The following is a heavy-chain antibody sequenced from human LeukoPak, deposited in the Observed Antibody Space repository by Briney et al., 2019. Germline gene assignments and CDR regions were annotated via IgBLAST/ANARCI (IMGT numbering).Heavy chain of an antibody. J-gene: IGHJ3*02. CDR3: AKDIKANSGSYPGAFDI. Sequence: GGSLRLSCAASGFTFDDYAMHWVRQAPGKGLEWVSGISWNSGSIGYADSVKGRFTISRDNAKNSLYLQMNSLRAEDTALYYCAKDIKANSGSYPGAFDIWGQGTMVTVSS. D-gene: IGHD1-26*01. CDR2: ISWNSGSI. V-gene: IGHV3-9*01. CDR1: GFTFDDYA.